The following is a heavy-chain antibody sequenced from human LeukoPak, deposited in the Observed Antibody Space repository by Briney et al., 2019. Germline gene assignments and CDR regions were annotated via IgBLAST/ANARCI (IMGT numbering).Heavy chain of an antibody. CDR2: IYHSGST. J-gene: IGHJ4*02. CDR3: ARAKRCSGGSCYSHFDY. Sequence: SETLSLTCAVSGGSISSGGYSWSWIRQPPGKGLEWIGYIYHSGSTYYNPSLKSRVTISVDRSKNQFSLKLSSVTAADTAVYYCARAKRCSGGSCYSHFDYWGQGTLVTVSS. D-gene: IGHD2-15*01. V-gene: IGHV4-30-2*01. CDR1: GGSISSGGYS.